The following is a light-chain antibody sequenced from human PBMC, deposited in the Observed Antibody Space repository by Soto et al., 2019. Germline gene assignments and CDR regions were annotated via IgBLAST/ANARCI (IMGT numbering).Light chain of an antibody. V-gene: IGKV3-15*01. CDR3: QQNNKWPPVT. CDR2: GAS. CDR1: QTISTD. Sequence: EVVMTQSPATVSVFPGEGVTLSCRASQTISTDLAWYQQKPGQAPRLLIYGASTRATGVPDRFSGGGSGTKFTLTISSLQSEDFAFYYCQQNNKWPPVTFGGGTKVDIK. J-gene: IGKJ4*01.